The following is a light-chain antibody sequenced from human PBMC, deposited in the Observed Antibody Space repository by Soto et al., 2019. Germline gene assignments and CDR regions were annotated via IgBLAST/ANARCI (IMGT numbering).Light chain of an antibody. CDR1: SSDVGSYEF. Sequence: QSVLTQPASVSESPGQSITISCTGTSSDVGSYEFVSWYQQYPGKAPKLMIYEGSKRPSGVSDRFSGSKSGNTASLTISGLQAEDEADYFCCSYAGGSNVFGAGTKLTGL. CDR2: EGS. J-gene: IGLJ1*01. V-gene: IGLV2-23*03. CDR3: CSYAGGSNV.